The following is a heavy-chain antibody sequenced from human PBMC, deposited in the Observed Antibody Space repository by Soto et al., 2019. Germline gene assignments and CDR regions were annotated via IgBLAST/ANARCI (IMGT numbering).Heavy chain of an antibody. CDR2: INHSGST. D-gene: IGHD6-19*01. Sequence: SETLSLTCAVYGGSFSGYYWSWIRQPPGKGLEWIGEINHSGSTNYNPSLASRVSISLDRSNNQCSLKLKSVTAADTAVYFCAGMPYTSGLRFDPWGPGTLVTVSS. CDR1: GGSFSGYY. J-gene: IGHJ5*02. V-gene: IGHV4-34*01. CDR3: AGMPYTSGLRFDP.